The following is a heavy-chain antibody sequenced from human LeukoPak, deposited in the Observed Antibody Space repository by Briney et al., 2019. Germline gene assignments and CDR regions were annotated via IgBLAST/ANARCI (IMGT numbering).Heavy chain of an antibody. CDR1: GYSISSGYY. J-gene: IGHJ4*02. Sequence: SETLSLTCTVSGYSISSGYYWGWIRQPPGKGLEWIGSIYHSGSTYYNPSLKSRVTISVDTSKNQFSLKLNSMTAADTAVYYCARLGSRVVWGQGTLVIVSS. V-gene: IGHV4-38-2*02. CDR3: ARLGSRVV. CDR2: IYHSGST. D-gene: IGHD3-10*01.